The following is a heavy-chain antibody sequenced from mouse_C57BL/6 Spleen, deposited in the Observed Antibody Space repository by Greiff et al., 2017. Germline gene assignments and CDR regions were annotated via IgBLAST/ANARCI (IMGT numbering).Heavy chain of an antibody. CDR1: GFTFSSYA. V-gene: IGHV5-4*03. CDR3: ARPDYGSSLVAY. J-gene: IGHJ3*01. D-gene: IGHD1-1*01. Sequence: EVMLVESGGGLVKPGGSLKLSCAASGFTFSSYAMSWVRQTPEKRLEWVATISDGGSYTYYPDNVKGRFTISRDNAKNNLYLQMSHLKSEDTALYYCARPDYGSSLVAYWGQGTLVTVSA. CDR2: ISDGGSYT.